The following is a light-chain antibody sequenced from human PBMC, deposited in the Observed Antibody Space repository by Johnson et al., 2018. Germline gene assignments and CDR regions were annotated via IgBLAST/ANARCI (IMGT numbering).Light chain of an antibody. CDR2: ENN. Sequence: SVLTQPPSVSAAPGQKVTISCSGSSSNIGNNYVSWYQQLPGTAPKLLIYENNKRPPGIPDRFSGPKSGTSATLAITGPQPGDEADYYCGTWDSSLSAGNVFGTGTKVTVL. J-gene: IGLJ1*01. V-gene: IGLV1-51*02. CDR1: SSNIGNNY. CDR3: GTWDSSLSAGNV.